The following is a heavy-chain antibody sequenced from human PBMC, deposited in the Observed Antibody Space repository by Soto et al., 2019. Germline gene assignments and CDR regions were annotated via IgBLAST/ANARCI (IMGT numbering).Heavy chain of an antibody. J-gene: IGHJ4*02. V-gene: IGHV4-39*01. D-gene: IGHD4-4*01. CDR3: ARRDVTTWRNFDY. CDR2: IYYSGST. CDR1: NGSISSRRSY. Sequence: SETLSLTCTVSNGSISSRRSYWGWIRQTPGKGLEWIGSIYYSGSTYYNPSLKSRVTISVDTSKNQFSLKLSSVTAADTAVYYCARRDVTTWRNFDYWGQGTLVTVSS.